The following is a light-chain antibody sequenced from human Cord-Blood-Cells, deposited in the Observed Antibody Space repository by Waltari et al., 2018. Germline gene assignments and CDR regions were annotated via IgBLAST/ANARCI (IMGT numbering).Light chain of an antibody. CDR2: GDS. J-gene: IGLJ3*02. Sequence: SYELTQPLSVSVALGQTARITCGGNNIGSKNVHWYQQKPGQAPVRGSYGDSNRPSGITGRFSASNSGNTATLTISRAQAGDEADYYCQVWDSSTAWVFGGGTKLTVL. CDR1: NIGSKN. CDR3: QVWDSSTAWV. V-gene: IGLV3-9*01.